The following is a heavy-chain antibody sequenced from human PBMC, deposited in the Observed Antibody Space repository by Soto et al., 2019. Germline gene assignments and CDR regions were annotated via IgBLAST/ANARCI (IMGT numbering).Heavy chain of an antibody. Sequence: QVQLVQSGAEVKKPGSSVKVSCKASGGTFSSYAISWVRQAPGQGLEWMGGIIPIFGTANYAQKFQGGVTITADESTSTAYMELSSLRSEDTAVYYCARVPWYCSSTSCFNWFDPWGQGTLVTVSS. CDR3: ARVPWYCSSTSCFNWFDP. V-gene: IGHV1-69*01. CDR1: GGTFSSYA. CDR2: IIPIFGTA. D-gene: IGHD2-2*01. J-gene: IGHJ5*02.